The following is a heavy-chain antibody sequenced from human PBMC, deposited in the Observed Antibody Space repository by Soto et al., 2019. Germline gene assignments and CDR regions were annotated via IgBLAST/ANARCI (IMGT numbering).Heavy chain of an antibody. J-gene: IGHJ6*03. Sequence: GGSLRLSCAASGFTFSSYGMHWVRQAPGKGLEWVAVIWYDGSNKYYADSVKGRFTISRDNSKNTLYLQMNSLRAEDTAVYYCARDPFKGYSSSWYYYYYMDVWGKGTTVTVSS. D-gene: IGHD6-13*01. CDR2: IWYDGSNK. V-gene: IGHV3-33*01. CDR3: ARDPFKGYSSSWYYYYYMDV. CDR1: GFTFSSYG.